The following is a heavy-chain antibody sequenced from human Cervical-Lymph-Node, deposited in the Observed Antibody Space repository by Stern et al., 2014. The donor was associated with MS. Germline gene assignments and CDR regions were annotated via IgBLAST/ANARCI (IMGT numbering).Heavy chain of an antibody. V-gene: IGHV1-69*06. Sequence: QVQLVESGAEVKKPGSSVKVSCKASGGTFSSYAISWVRQAPGQGLEWMGGIIPIFGTANYAQKFQGRVTITADKSTSTAYMELSRLRSEDTAVYYCASSDVVVVADYYYYGMDVWGQGTTVTVSS. CDR1: GGTFSSYA. J-gene: IGHJ6*02. D-gene: IGHD2-15*01. CDR3: ASSDVVVVADYYYYGMDV. CDR2: IIPIFGTA.